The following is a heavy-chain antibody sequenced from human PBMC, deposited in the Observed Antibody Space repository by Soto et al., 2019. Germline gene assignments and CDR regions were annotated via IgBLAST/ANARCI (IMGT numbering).Heavy chain of an antibody. J-gene: IGHJ6*02. V-gene: IGHV3-73*01. CDR1: GFTFSGSA. Sequence: PGGSLRLSCAASGFTFSGSAMHWVRQASGKGLEWVGRIRSKANSYATAYAASVKGRFTISRDDSKNTAYLQMNSLKTEDTAVYYCTRPRYGDDYYYGMDVWGQGTTVTVSS. CDR2: IRSKANSYAT. D-gene: IGHD4-17*01. CDR3: TRPRYGDDYYYGMDV.